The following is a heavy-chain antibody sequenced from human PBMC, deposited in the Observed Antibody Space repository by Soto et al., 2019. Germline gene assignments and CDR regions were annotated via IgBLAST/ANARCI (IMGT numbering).Heavy chain of an antibody. Sequence: SETLSLTCTVSGGSISSGEYYWSWIRQPPGKGLEWIGYIYYSGSTYYNPSLKSRVTISVDTSKNQFSLKLSSVTAADTAVYYCARGGDDYVWGSYRYNDYWGQGTLVTVSS. CDR1: GGSISSGEYY. V-gene: IGHV4-30-4*01. CDR3: ARGGDDYVWGSYRYNDY. D-gene: IGHD3-16*02. CDR2: IYYSGST. J-gene: IGHJ4*02.